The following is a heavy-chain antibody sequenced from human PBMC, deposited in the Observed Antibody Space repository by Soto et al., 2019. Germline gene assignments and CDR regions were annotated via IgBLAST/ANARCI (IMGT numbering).Heavy chain of an antibody. CDR3: AKDMDV. J-gene: IGHJ6*04. CDR1: GFTFDDYA. V-gene: IGHV3-9*01. Sequence: EVQLVESGGGLVQPGRSLRLSCAASGFTFDDYAMQWVRQAPGKGLEWVSGISWNSGSIGYADSVKGRFTISRDNAKNSLYLQMNSLRAEDTALYDCAKDMDVWGKGTTVTVSS. CDR2: ISWNSGSI.